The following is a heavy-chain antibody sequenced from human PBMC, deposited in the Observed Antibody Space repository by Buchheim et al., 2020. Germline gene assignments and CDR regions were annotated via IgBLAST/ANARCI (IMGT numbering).Heavy chain of an antibody. D-gene: IGHD3-22*01. J-gene: IGHJ6*02. V-gene: IGHV1-18*01. CDR2: ISAYNGNT. CDR3: ARRVGGYYDSSGRFGYYYGMDV. CDR1: GYTFTSYG. Sequence: QVQLVQSGAEVKKPGASVKVSCKASGYTFTSYGISWVRQAPGQGLEWMGWISAYNGNTNYAQKLQGRVTMTTDTSTSTAYMELSSLRSEDTAVYYCARRVGGYYDSSGRFGYYYGMDVWGQGTT.